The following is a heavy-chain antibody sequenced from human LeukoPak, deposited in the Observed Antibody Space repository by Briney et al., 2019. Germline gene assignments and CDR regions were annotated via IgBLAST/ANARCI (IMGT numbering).Heavy chain of an antibody. D-gene: IGHD7-27*01. Sequence: PGGSLRLSCAASGFTVSSNYMSWVRQAPGKGLEWVSVIYSGGSTCYADSVKGRFTISRDNSKNTLYLQMNSLRAEDTAVYYCARESGVRYYFDYWGQGTLVTVSS. CDR2: IYSGGST. J-gene: IGHJ4*02. CDR3: ARESGVRYYFDY. V-gene: IGHV3-53*01. CDR1: GFTVSSNY.